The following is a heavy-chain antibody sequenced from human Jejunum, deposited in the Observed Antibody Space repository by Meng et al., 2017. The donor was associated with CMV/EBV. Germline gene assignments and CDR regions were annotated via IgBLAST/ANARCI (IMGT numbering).Heavy chain of an antibody. V-gene: IGHV3-23*01. J-gene: IGHJ4*02. CDR3: AKEDYSNDFDY. D-gene: IGHD4-11*01. CDR2: IIGSGGTT. Sequence: AASGFPFSRFALSWVRQAPGKGLGWVSTIIGSGGTTYYAASVKGRFTISRDNSKDTLYLQMNSLRAEDTAVYYCAKEDYSNDFDYWGQGTLVTVSS. CDR1: GFPFSRFA.